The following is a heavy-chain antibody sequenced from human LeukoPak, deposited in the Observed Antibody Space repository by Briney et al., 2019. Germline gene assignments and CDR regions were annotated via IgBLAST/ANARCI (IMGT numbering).Heavy chain of an antibody. V-gene: IGHV4-59*11. D-gene: IGHD6-19*01. CDR3: ARYNTGWYDAFDI. Sequence: PSETLSLTCTVSGGSISSHYWSWIRQPPGKGLEWIGCVYYSGSTNYKPSLKSRVTISVDTSKNQFSLKLSSVTAADTAVYYCARYNTGWYDAFDIWGQGTMVTVSS. CDR2: VYYSGST. CDR1: GGSISSHY. J-gene: IGHJ3*02.